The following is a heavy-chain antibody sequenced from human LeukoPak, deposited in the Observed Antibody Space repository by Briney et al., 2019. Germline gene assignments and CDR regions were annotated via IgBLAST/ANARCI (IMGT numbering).Heavy chain of an antibody. V-gene: IGHV3-30-3*01. D-gene: IGHD1-20*01. CDR1: GFTFSSYW. Sequence: PGGSLRLSCAASGFTFSSYWMHWVRQAPGKGLEWVALILYDGSNKYYADSVKGRFTISRDDSKNTLYLQMNRLIAEDTAMYYCARDGLTGTTDGTLDSWGQGTLVTVSS. CDR2: ILYDGSNK. J-gene: IGHJ4*02. CDR3: ARDGLTGTTDGTLDS.